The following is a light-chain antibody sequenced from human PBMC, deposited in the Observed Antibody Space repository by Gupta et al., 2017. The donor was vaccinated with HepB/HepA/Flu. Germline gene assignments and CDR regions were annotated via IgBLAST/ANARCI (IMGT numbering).Light chain of an antibody. CDR3: QSYDSSLSGLV. V-gene: IGLV1-40*01. CDR1: RSCIGAGCD. Sequence: QSVLTQPPSVSGAPGQRVTISSTGSRSCIGAGCDVNWYQHLPGAAPKLLIYGNINRPSGVPDRFSGSKSGTSASLAITGLQAEDEADYYCQSYDSSLSGLVFGTGTKVTVL. J-gene: IGLJ1*01. CDR2: GNI.